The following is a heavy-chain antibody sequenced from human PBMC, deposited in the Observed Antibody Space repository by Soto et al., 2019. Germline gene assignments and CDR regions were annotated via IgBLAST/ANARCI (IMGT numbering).Heavy chain of an antibody. J-gene: IGHJ4*02. CDR2: VNHSGST. CDR3: ANLCCKGETCTDY. V-gene: IGHV4-34*01. Sequence: QVQLRQWGAGLLKPSETLSLTCVVFGGPFSSYYWRWVRQSPGKGLEWIGEVNHSGSTNYNPSLKSRLTMSMDTSKNQLSLKLSSVTAADTAVYFCANLCCKGETCTDYWGQGTLVTVSS. D-gene: IGHD2-15*01. CDR1: GGPFSSYY.